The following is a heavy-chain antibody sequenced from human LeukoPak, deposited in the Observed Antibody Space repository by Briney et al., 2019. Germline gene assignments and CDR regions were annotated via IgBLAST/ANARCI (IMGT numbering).Heavy chain of an antibody. D-gene: IGHD3-10*01. CDR1: GGSIRSYY. CDR3: ARGHSYDSGSHGDH. J-gene: IGHJ4*02. CDR2: IYYSGST. V-gene: IGHV4-59*01. Sequence: SETLSLTCTVSGGSIRSYYWSWIRQPPGKGLEWIGYIYYSGSTNYNPSLKCRVTISVDTSKNQFSLKLSSVTAADTAVYYCARGHSYDSGSHGDHWGQGTLVTVSS.